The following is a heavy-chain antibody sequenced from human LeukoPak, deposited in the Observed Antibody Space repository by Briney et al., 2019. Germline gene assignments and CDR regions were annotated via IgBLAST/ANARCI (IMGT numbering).Heavy chain of an antibody. D-gene: IGHD4-23*01. CDR2: IRSDGSDK. CDR1: GFTFKSYG. V-gene: IGHV3-30*02. J-gene: IGHJ4*02. CDR3: GRGRWQLDY. Sequence: GGSLRLSCAASGFTFKSYGMHWFRQAPGKGLEWVALIRSDGSDKYYADSVKGRFTISRGNSMNALFLQMNSLRPEDTAVYYCGRGRWQLDYWGQGTLVTVSS.